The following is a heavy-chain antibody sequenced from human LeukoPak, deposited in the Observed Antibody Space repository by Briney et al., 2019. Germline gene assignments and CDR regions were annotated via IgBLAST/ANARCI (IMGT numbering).Heavy chain of an antibody. CDR3: ATKGEYSRRWYLVLGY. D-gene: IGHD6-13*01. CDR2: ISSSGGST. V-gene: IGHV3-23*01. J-gene: IGHJ4*02. CDR1: GFTFSSYA. Sequence: PGGSLRLSCAASGFTFSSYAMSWVRQAPGKGLEWVSAISSSGGSTYYADSVKGRFTISRDNSKNTLYLQMNSLRAEDTAVYYCATKGEYSRRWYLVLGYWGQGTLVTVSS.